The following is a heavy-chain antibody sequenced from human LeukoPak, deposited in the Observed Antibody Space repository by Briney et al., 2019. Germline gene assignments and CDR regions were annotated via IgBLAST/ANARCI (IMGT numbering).Heavy chain of an antibody. CDR1: GGSISSYY. J-gene: IGHJ4*02. CDR3: ARGLRYLDWSIQPFDY. V-gene: IGHV4-59*12. D-gene: IGHD3-9*01. Sequence: SETLSLTCTVSGGSISSYYWSWIRQPPGKGLEWIGYIYYSGSTNYNPSLKSRVTISVDTSKNQFSLKLSSVTAADTAVYYCARGLRYLDWSIQPFDYWGQGTLVTVSS. CDR2: IYYSGST.